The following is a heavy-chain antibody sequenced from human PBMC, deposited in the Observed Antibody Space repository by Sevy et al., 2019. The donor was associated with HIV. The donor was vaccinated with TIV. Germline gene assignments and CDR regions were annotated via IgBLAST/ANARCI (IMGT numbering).Heavy chain of an antibody. D-gene: IGHD3-10*01. V-gene: IGHV3-53*01. CDR1: GFTVSSNY. J-gene: IGHJ3*02. CDR2: IYSGGST. CDR3: ARDGFRVYGSGTPPDAFDI. Sequence: GGSLRLSCAASGFTVSSNYMSWVRQAPGKGLEWDSVIYSGGSTYYADSVKGRFTISRDNSKNTLYLQMNSLRAEDTAVYYCARDGFRVYGSGTPPDAFDIWGQGTMVTVSS.